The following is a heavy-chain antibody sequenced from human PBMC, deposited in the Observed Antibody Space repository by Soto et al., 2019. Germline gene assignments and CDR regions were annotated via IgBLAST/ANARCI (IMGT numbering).Heavy chain of an antibody. D-gene: IGHD6-25*01. CDR3: ARANRLNGFDP. CDR2: IYYSGST. V-gene: IGHV4-30-4*01. J-gene: IGHJ5*02. Sequence: SETLSLTCTVSGGSISSGDYYWSWIRQPPGKGLEWIGYIYYSGSTYYNPSLKSRVTISVDTSKNQFSLKLSSVTAADTAVYYCARANRLNGFDPWGQGTPVPVSS. CDR1: GGSISSGDYY.